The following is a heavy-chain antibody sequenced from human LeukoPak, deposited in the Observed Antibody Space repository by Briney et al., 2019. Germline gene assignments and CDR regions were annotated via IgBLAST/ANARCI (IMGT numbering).Heavy chain of an antibody. Sequence: GASVKVSCKASGYTFTSYYMHWVRQAPGQGLEWMGIINPSGGSTSYAQKFQGRVTMTRDMSTSTVYMELSSLRSEDTAVYYCARDLRKGDYVDYLWFDPWGQGTLVTVSS. V-gene: IGHV1-46*01. CDR3: ARDLRKGDYVDYLWFDP. CDR1: GYTFTSYY. CDR2: INPSGGST. J-gene: IGHJ5*02. D-gene: IGHD4-17*01.